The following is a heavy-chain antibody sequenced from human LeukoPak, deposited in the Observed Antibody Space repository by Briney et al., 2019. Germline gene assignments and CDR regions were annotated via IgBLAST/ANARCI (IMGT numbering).Heavy chain of an antibody. CDR2: IYYSGST. J-gene: IGHJ4*02. V-gene: IGHV4-39*07. CDR3: ARDGWYCSGGSCYSD. CDR1: GGSISSSSYY. D-gene: IGHD2-15*01. Sequence: SETLSLTCTVSGGSISSSSYYWGWIRQPPGKGLEWIGSIYYSGSTYYNPSLKSRVTISVDTSKNQFSLKLSSVTAADTAVYYCARDGWYCSGGSCYSDWGQGTLVTVSS.